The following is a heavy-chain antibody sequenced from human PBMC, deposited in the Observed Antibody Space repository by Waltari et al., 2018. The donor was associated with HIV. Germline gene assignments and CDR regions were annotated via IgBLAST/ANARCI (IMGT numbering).Heavy chain of an antibody. J-gene: IGHJ6*02. Sequence: QVQLQQWGAGLLKPSETLSLTCAVYGGSFSGYYWSWIRQPPGKGLEWIGEINHSGSTNYNPSLKSPVTISVDTSKNQFSLKLSSVTAADTAVYYCARGGGSSSSVVGYYGMDVWGQGTTVTVSS. V-gene: IGHV4-34*01. CDR3: ARGGGSSSSVVGYYGMDV. D-gene: IGHD6-6*01. CDR1: GGSFSGYY. CDR2: INHSGST.